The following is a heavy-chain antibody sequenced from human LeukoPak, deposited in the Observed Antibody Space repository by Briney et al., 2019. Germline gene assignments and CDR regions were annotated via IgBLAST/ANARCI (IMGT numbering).Heavy chain of an antibody. CDR2: IYTSGST. Sequence: PSQTLPLTCTVSGGSISSGSYYWSWIRQPAGEGLEWIGRIYTSGSTNYNPSLKSRVTISVDTSKNQFSLKLSSVTAADTAVYYCAILPGKRGYFDYWGQGTLVTVSS. CDR3: AILPGKRGYFDY. D-gene: IGHD2/OR15-2a*01. J-gene: IGHJ4*02. CDR1: GGSISSGSYY. V-gene: IGHV4-61*02.